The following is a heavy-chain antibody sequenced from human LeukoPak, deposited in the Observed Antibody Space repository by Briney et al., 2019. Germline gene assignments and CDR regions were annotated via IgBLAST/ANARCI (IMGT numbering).Heavy chain of an antibody. CDR3: AKINNNDDY. CDR1: GFTFTTFG. CDR2: ISPHGDIE. V-gene: IGHV3-30*18. D-gene: IGHD1/OR15-1a*01. Sequence: GGSLRLFCAASGFTFTTFGIHWVRQAAGKGLEWVAAISPHGDIEYYTDSVKGRFTISRDNSKNMIYLQMNSLRGEDSAVYYCAKINNNDDYWGQGNLVTVSS. J-gene: IGHJ4*02.